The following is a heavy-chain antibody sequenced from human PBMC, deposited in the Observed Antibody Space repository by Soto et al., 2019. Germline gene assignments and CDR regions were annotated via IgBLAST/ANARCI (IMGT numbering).Heavy chain of an antibody. D-gene: IGHD2-8*01. Sequence: ASVKVSCKASGYTFTGYYMHWVRQAPGQGLEWMGWINPNSGGTNYAQKFQGRVTMNRDTSISTAYMELSRLRSDDTAVYYCARDPTDIVLLVHAIRWRRKFDYWGQGRLVTVSS. CDR2: INPNSGGT. CDR3: ARDPTDIVLLVHAIRWRRKFDY. CDR1: GYTFTGYY. J-gene: IGHJ4*02. V-gene: IGHV1-2*02.